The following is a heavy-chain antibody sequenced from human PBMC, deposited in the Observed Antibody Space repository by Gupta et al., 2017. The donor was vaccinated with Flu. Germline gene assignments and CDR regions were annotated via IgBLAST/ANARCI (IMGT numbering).Heavy chain of an antibody. J-gene: IGHJ5*02. D-gene: IGHD4-4*01. V-gene: IGHV3-74*01. Sequence: RQPPGKGLVWSSLINTDGSTTNYADSVKDRFTISRDNAKNTLYLQMNSLRVEDTAVYYCARVPYSGYSTFDPWGQGTLVTVSS. CDR3: ARVPYSGYSTFDP. CDR2: INTDGSTT.